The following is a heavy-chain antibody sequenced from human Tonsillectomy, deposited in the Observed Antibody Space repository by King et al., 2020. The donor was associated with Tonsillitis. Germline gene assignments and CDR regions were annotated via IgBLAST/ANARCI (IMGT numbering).Heavy chain of an antibody. J-gene: IGHJ4*02. D-gene: IGHD1-26*01. V-gene: IGHV2-5*02. CDR1: GFSLNIAGEG. Sequence: ITLKESGPTLVKPTQTLTLTCTFSGFSLNIAGEGVGWIRQPPEKALEWLALIYWDDAKRYSPSLKSRITITKDTSKNQVVLTMTNMDPVDTGTYHCAHEWERPMAFSYWGQGTLLTVSS. CDR2: IYWDDAK. CDR3: AHEWERPMAFSY.